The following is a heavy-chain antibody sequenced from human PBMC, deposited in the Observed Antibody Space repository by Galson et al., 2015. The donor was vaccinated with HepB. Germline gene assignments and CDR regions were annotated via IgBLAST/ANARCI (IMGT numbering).Heavy chain of an antibody. Sequence: SVKVSCKASGYTFTGYFIHWVRQAPGQGLEWMGRINPNSGGTNYAQKFQGRVTMTRDTSISTAYMELSRLTSDDTVVYYCARTAMVRGVIGAFDIWGQGTMVTVSS. V-gene: IGHV1-2*05. CDR2: INPNSGGT. CDR3: ARTAMVRGVIGAFDI. D-gene: IGHD3-10*01. J-gene: IGHJ3*02. CDR1: GYTFTGYF.